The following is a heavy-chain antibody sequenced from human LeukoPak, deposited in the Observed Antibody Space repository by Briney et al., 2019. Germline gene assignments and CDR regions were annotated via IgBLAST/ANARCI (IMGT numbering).Heavy chain of an antibody. CDR2: IYYSGST. J-gene: IGHJ4*02. D-gene: IGHD1-26*01. CDR3: AREAPTMGATGY. Sequence: PSETLSLTCTVSGGSISSSSYYWGWIRQPPGKGLEWIGSIYYSGSTYYSPSLKSRVTISVDTSKNQFSLKLSSVTAADTAVYCCAREAPTMGATGYWGQGTLVAVSS. V-gene: IGHV4-39*07. CDR1: GGSISSSSYY.